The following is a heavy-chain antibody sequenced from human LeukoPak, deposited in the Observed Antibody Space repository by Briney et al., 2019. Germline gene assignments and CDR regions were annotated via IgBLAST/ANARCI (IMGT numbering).Heavy chain of an antibody. CDR3: YYGSGNDY. CDR2: ISYDGSNK. Sequence: GRSLRLSCAASGFTFSSYGMHWVRQAPGKGLEWVAVISYDGSNKYYADSVKGRFTISRDNSKNTLYLQMNCLRAEDTAVYYCYYGSGNDYWGQGTLVTVSS. J-gene: IGHJ4*02. V-gene: IGHV3-30*03. CDR1: GFTFSSYG. D-gene: IGHD3-10*01.